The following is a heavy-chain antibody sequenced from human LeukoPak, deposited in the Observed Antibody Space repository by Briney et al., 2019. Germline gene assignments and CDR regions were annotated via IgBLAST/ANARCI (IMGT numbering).Heavy chain of an antibody. D-gene: IGHD6-19*01. J-gene: IGHJ4*02. CDR2: IYYSGST. Sequence: SETLSLTCTVSGGSISSYYWSWIRQPPGKGLEWIGYIYYSGSTYYNPSLKSRVTISVDTSKNQFSLKLSSVTAADTAVYYCARTGIAVAGLFDYWGQGTLVTVSS. CDR3: ARTGIAVAGLFDY. CDR1: GGSISSYY. V-gene: IGHV4-59*06.